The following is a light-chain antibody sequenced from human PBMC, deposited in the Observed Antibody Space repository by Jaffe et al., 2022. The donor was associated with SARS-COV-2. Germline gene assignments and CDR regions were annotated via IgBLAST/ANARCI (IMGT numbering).Light chain of an antibody. CDR1: TGAVTSGHY. J-gene: IGLJ2*01. Sequence: QAVVTQEPSLTVSPGGTVTLTCSTSTGAVTSGHYPYWFQQKPGQAPRTLIFDTTNKHSWTPARFSGSLLGGKAALTLSGAQPEDEAEYYCMLSYGVDFEVFGGGTKLTVL. CDR3: MLSYGVDFEV. V-gene: IGLV7-46*01. CDR2: DTT.